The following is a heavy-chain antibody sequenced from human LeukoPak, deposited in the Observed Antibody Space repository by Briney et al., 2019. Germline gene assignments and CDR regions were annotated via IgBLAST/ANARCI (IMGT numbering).Heavy chain of an antibody. CDR3: AKAAREYSSGRIGGDY. CDR1: GFTFSSYW. J-gene: IGHJ4*02. V-gene: IGHV3-7*03. CDR2: IKQDGSEK. D-gene: IGHD6-19*01. Sequence: PGGSLRLSCAASGFTFSSYWMSWVRQAPGKGLEWVANIKQDGSEKHYVDSVKGRFTISRDNSKNTLYLQMNSLRAEDTAVYYCAKAAREYSSGRIGGDYWGQGTLVTVSS.